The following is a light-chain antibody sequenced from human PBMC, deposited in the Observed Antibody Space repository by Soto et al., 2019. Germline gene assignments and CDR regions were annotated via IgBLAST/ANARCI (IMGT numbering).Light chain of an antibody. J-gene: IGKJ1*01. CDR1: QSVSTNF. CDR3: QQYDRTSWT. CDR2: GAS. V-gene: IGKV3-20*01. Sequence: EIVLTQSPGTLSLSPGEGATLSCRASQSVSTNFFAWYQQKPGQAPRLLIYGASTRATGIPDRFSGSGSGTDFTLTISRLEPEDIAVYYCQQYDRTSWTFGQGTKVEIK.